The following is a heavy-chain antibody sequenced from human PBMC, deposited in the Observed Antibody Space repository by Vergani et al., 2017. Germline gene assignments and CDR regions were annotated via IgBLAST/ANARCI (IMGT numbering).Heavy chain of an antibody. CDR3: ARGGGNWSGYPTNWFDP. Sequence: QVQLQQWGAGLLKPSETLSLTCAVYGGSFSGYYWSWIRQPPGKGLEWIGEINHSGSTNYNPSLKSRVTISVDTSKNQFSLKLSSVTAAATAVYYCARGGGNWSGYPTNWFDPWGQGTLVTVSS. V-gene: IGHV4-34*01. D-gene: IGHD3-3*01. CDR1: GGSFSGYY. CDR2: INHSGST. J-gene: IGHJ5*02.